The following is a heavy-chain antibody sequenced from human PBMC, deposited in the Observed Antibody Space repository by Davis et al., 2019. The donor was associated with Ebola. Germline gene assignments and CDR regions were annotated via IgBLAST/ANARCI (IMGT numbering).Heavy chain of an antibody. J-gene: IGHJ4*02. CDR3: AREGSSWDFDS. Sequence: GESLKISCAASGFTFSDFYMSWIRQAPGKGLEWVSYISSSGSTIYYADSVRGRFTISRDNAKKSLYLQMNSLRAEDTAVYYCAREGSSWDFDSWGQGTLVTVSS. CDR2: ISSSGSTI. D-gene: IGHD6-13*01. V-gene: IGHV3-11*04. CDR1: GFTFSDFY.